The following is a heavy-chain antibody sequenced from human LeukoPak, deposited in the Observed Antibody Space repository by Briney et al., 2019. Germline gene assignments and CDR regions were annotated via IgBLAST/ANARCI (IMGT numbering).Heavy chain of an antibody. J-gene: IGHJ4*02. CDR2: ISSSSSYI. CDR3: ARAPDGDQEN. CDR1: GFTFSSYS. Sequence: PGGSLRLSCAASGFTFSSYSMNWFRRAPGRGLEWVSSISSSSSYIYYADSVKGRFTISRDNAKNSLYLQMNSLRAEDTAVYYCARAPDGDQENWGQGTLVTVSS. V-gene: IGHV3-21*01. D-gene: IGHD4-17*01.